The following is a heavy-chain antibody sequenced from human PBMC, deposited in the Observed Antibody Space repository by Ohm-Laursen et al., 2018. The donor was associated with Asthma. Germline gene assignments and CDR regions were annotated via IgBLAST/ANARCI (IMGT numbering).Heavy chain of an antibody. Sequence: SLRLSCSASGFTFSNYWMSWVRQAPGKGLEWVAVISYDGSNEYYADSVKGRFTISRDNSKNTLYLQMNSLRAEDTAVYYCARDRDSSGWYKMDYWGQGTLVTVSS. CDR3: ARDRDSSGWYKMDY. CDR1: GFTFSNYW. CDR2: ISYDGSNE. V-gene: IGHV3-30*03. D-gene: IGHD6-19*01. J-gene: IGHJ4*02.